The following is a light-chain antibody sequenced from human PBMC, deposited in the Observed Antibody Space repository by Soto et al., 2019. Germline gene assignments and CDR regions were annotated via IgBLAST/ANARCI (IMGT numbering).Light chain of an antibody. Sequence: QSVLTQPPSASGTPGQRVTISCSGSSSNIGSNPVNWYQQLPGTAPKVLIYSNNQRPSGVPDRFSGSKSGTSASLAISGLQSEDEADYYCAAWDDSLNGHWVFGGGTKLTVL. CDR1: SSNIGSNP. CDR3: AAWDDSLNGHWV. CDR2: SNN. J-gene: IGLJ3*02. V-gene: IGLV1-44*01.